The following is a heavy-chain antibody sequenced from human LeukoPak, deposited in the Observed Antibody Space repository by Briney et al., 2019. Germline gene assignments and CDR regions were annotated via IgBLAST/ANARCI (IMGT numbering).Heavy chain of an antibody. CDR1: GFTFSSYA. CDR2: ISGSGGST. V-gene: IGHV3-23*01. Sequence: QSEGSLRLSCAASGFTFSSYAMSWARQAPGKGLEWVSAISGSGGSTYYADSVKGRFTISRDNSKNTLYLQMNSLRAEDTAVYYCAKDWEWELWGGHFDYWGQGTLVTVSS. D-gene: IGHD1-26*01. J-gene: IGHJ4*02. CDR3: AKDWEWELWGGHFDY.